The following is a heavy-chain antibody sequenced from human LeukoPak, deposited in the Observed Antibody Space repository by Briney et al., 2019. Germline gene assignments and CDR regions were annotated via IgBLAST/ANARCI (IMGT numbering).Heavy chain of an antibody. CDR3: AKKIAGAGPWAFDI. CDR2: ITGNGGGT. CDR1: GFTFSNYA. D-gene: IGHD6-19*01. J-gene: IGHJ3*02. V-gene: IGHV3-23*01. Sequence: GGSLRLSCAASGFTFSNYAMTWIRQAPGKGLEWVSAITGNGGGTYYADPVKGRFTISRDNSKNTLYLQVNGLRADDTAVYYCAKKIAGAGPWAFDIWGQGTMVTVSS.